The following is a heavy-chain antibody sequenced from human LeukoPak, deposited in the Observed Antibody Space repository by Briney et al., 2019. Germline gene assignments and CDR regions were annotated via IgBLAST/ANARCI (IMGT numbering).Heavy chain of an antibody. J-gene: IGHJ5*02. CDR2: INPNSGGT. V-gene: IGHV1-2*02. CDR3: ARPLKVTMIRGAAFRASSDFDP. CDR1: GYTFTDYY. D-gene: IGHD3-10*01. Sequence: ASVKVSCRASGYTFTDYYMHWVRQAPGQGLEWMGWINPNSGGTNYAQKFQGRVTMTRDTSINTAYMDLSRLRSDDTAVYYCARPLKVTMIRGAAFRASSDFDPWGQGTLVTVSS.